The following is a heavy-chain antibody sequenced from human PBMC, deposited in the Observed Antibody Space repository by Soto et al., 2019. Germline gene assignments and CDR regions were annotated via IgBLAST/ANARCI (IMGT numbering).Heavy chain of an antibody. Sequence: SETLSLTCTVSGGSISSYYWSWIRQPPGKGLEWIGYIYYSGSTNYNPSLKSRVTISVDTSKNQFSLKLSSATAADTAVYYCARYVSGYESMDYWGQGTLVTVSS. V-gene: IGHV4-59*08. J-gene: IGHJ4*02. D-gene: IGHD5-12*01. CDR3: ARYVSGYESMDY. CDR2: IYYSGST. CDR1: GGSISSYY.